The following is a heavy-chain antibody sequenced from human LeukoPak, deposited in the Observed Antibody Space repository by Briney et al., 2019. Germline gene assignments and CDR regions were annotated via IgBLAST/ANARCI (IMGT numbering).Heavy chain of an antibody. CDR3: ARDFGFWSGYYFDY. CDR1: GGTFSSYA. J-gene: IGHJ4*02. Sequence: ASVKVSCKASGGTFSSYAISWVRQAPGQGLEWMGGIIPIFGTANYAQKFQGRVTITADESTSTAYMELGSLRSEDTAVYYCARDFGFWSGYYFDYWGQGTLVTVSS. V-gene: IGHV1-69*13. CDR2: IIPIFGTA. D-gene: IGHD3-3*01.